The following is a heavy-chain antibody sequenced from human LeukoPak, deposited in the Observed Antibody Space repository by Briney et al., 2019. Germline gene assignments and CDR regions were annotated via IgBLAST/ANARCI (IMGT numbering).Heavy chain of an antibody. CDR2: IYTSGST. J-gene: IGHJ4*02. V-gene: IGHV4-4*07. CDR3: ATQPYCSSTSCYDGDY. Sequence: SETLSLTCTVSGGSISSYYWNWIRQPAGKGLEWIGRIYTSGSTNYNPSLKSRVTISVDTSKNQFSLKLSSVTAADTAVYYCATQPYCSSTSCYDGDYWGQGTLVTVSS. CDR1: GGSISSYY. D-gene: IGHD2-2*01.